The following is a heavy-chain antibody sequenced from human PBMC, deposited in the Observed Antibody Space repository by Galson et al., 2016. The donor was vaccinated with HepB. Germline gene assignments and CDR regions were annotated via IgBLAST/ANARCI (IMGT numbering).Heavy chain of an antibody. CDR3: AKDLHQLLLRQNYYYGMDV. CDR2: IDPSDSHT. V-gene: IGHV5-10-1*01. D-gene: IGHD2-2*01. J-gene: IGHJ6*02. CDR1: AYSFTNYW. Sequence: QSGAEVKKPGESPRISCKSSAYSFTNYWITWVRQLPGKGLEWMGNIDPSDSHTNYSPSFQGRFTISRDNSKNTLYLQMSSLRAEDTAVYYCAKDLHQLLLRQNYYYGMDVWGQGTTVTVSS.